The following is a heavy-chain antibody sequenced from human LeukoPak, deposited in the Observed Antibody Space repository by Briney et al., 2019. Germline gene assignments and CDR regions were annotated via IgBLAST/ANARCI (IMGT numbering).Heavy chain of an antibody. CDR3: ARHEIVTMVRGVITSFDP. Sequence: GSLRLSCAASGFTVSSNYMSWVRQAPGKGLEWIGSIYYSGSTYYNPSLKSRVTISVDTSKNQFSLKLSSVTAADTAVYYCARHEIVTMVRGVITSFDPWGQGTLVTVSS. D-gene: IGHD3-10*01. CDR1: GFTVSSNY. V-gene: IGHV4-39*01. J-gene: IGHJ5*02. CDR2: IYYSGST.